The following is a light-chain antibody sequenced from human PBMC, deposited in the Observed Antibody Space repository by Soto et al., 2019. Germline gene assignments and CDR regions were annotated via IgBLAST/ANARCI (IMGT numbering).Light chain of an antibody. J-gene: IGLJ1*01. CDR2: DVS. CDR1: SSDVGGFDH. Sequence: QSALNQPASVSGSPGQSITISCTGASSDVGGFDHVSWYQQHPGKVPRLLIYDVSSRPSGVSDRFSGSKSGNTASLTISGLQAEDEADYYCNSFTTTSTYVFGTGTKVTVL. CDR3: NSFTTTSTYV. V-gene: IGLV2-14*03.